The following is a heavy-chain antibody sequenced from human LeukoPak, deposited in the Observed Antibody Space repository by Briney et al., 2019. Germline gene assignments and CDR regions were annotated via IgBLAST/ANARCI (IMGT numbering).Heavy chain of an antibody. J-gene: IGHJ4*02. CDR3: AKDKAEIVVVTLDY. D-gene: IGHD3-22*01. CDR2: ISGSGGST. CDR1: GFTFSSYA. Sequence: GGSLRLSCAASGFTFSSYAMSWVRQAPGKGLEWVSAISGSGGSTYYADSVKGRFTISRDNSKNTLYLQINSLRAEDTAVYYCAKDKAEIVVVTLDYWGQGTLVTVSS. V-gene: IGHV3-23*01.